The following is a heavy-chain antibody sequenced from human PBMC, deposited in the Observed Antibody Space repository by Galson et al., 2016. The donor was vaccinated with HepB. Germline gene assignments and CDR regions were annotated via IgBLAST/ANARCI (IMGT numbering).Heavy chain of an antibody. CDR2: INAGDGEP. V-gene: IGHV1-3*01. CDR3: AAAPGRRVVRWLGFRRKEECGKYSPINWFDP. D-gene: IGHD3-22*01. CDR1: GDNLNSYA. Sequence: SVKVSCKASGDNLNSYAVHWVRQAPGHRPEWMGWINAGDGEPKYSQNLEGRVTIARDTSARTVYMELSRLRSEDTAVYYCAAAPGRRVVRWLGFRRKEECGKYSPINWFDPWGQGTPVSVAS. J-gene: IGHJ5*02.